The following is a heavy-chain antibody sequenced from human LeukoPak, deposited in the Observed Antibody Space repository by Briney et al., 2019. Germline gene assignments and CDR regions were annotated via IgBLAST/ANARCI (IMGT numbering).Heavy chain of an antibody. V-gene: IGHV3-9*01. J-gene: IGHJ4*02. CDR1: GFTFDDYA. CDR2: ISWNSGSI. D-gene: IGHD3-10*01. Sequence: GRSLRLSCAASGFTFDDYAMHWVRQAPGKGLEWVSGISWNSGSIGYADSVKGRFTISRDNAKNSLYLQMNSLRAEDTALYYCAKIGSGSSIIDYWGQGTLVTVSS. CDR3: AKIGSGSSIIDY.